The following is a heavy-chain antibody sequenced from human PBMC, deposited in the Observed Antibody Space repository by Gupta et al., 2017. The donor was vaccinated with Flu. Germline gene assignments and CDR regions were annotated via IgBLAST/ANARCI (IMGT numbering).Heavy chain of an antibody. CDR3: AGSNRGYIYGHLDN. CDR2: IDHTGAT. V-gene: IGHV4-34*02. Sequence: QVHLQQWGAGLLKPSETLSLTCAVYLDSLNGYFWNWVRQTPGKGLEWVGEIDHTGATFYNPSLRGRVTMSVDKSKNHLSLSLTSVTAADAAVYYCAGSNRGYIYGHLDNWGQGTLVTVSS. D-gene: IGHD5-12*01. CDR1: LDSLNGYF. J-gene: IGHJ4*02.